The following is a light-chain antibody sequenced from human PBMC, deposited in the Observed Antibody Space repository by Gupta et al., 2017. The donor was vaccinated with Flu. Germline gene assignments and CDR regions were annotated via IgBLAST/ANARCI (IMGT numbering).Light chain of an antibody. J-gene: IGLJ1*01. V-gene: IGLV1-51*01. CDR1: GTNS. Sequence: QSVSLQPPSVSAAPGQTVTISCSGIGTNSVSGYRHVPGTAPQLVVSDTDRGPSQVPDRFPHSTSGTSAILEITGLQPDDEADYDCVIWEAGLTVGVLGPGTKVTVL. CDR2: DTD. CDR3: VIWEAGLTVGV.